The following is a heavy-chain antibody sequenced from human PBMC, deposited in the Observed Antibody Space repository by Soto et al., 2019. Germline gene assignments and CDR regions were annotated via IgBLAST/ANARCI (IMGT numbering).Heavy chain of an antibody. Sequence: PSETLSLTCTVSGGSISSGGYYWSWIRQHPGKGLEWIGYIYYSGSTYYNPSLKSRVTISVDTSKNQFSLKLSSVTAADTAVYYCARVSDSSGYSNTLDYWGQGTLVTVSS. D-gene: IGHD3-22*01. CDR3: ARVSDSSGYSNTLDY. J-gene: IGHJ4*02. CDR1: GGSISSGGYY. V-gene: IGHV4-31*02. CDR2: IYYSGST.